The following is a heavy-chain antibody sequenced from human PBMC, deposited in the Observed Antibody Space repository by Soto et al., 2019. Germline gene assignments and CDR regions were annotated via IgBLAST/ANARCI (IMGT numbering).Heavy chain of an antibody. J-gene: IGHJ5*02. CDR2: IRSKANSYAT. Sequence: GSLRLSCAASGFTFSGSAMHWVRQASGKGLEWVGRIRSKANSYATAYAASVKGRFTISRDDSKNTAYLQMNSLKTEDTAVYYCARENYGDYLNWFAPSAQRTLVTVSS. V-gene: IGHV3-73*01. D-gene: IGHD4-17*01. CDR3: ARENYGDYLNWFAP. CDR1: GFTFSGSA.